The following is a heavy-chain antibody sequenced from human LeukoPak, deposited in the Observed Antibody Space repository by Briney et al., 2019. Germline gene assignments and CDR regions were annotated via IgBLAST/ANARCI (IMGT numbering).Heavy chain of an antibody. D-gene: IGHD1-26*01. CDR1: GDSMSSIDW. V-gene: IGHV4-4*02. CDR3: AANVYYTIEY. Sequence: PSGTLSLTCAVSGDSMSSIDWWSWVRQPPGKGLEWIGETHHTGSTNYNPSLKSRVTISVDKSKNQFSLNFNSMSAADSAVYYCAANVYYTIEYWGQGTLVTVSS. J-gene: IGHJ4*02. CDR2: THHTGST.